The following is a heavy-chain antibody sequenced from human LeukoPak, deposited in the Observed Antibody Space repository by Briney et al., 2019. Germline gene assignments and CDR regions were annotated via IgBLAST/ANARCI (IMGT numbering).Heavy chain of an antibody. CDR3: AKDSSGYFDY. CDR1: GFTFSTSA. V-gene: IGHV3-23*01. D-gene: IGHD3-22*01. Sequence: PGGSLRLSCVVSGFTFSTSAMSWVRQAPGKGLEWVSAISGSGGSTYYADSVKGRFTISRDNSKNTLYLQMNSLRAEDTAVYYCAKDSSGYFDYWGQGTLVTVSS. CDR2: ISGSGGST. J-gene: IGHJ4*02.